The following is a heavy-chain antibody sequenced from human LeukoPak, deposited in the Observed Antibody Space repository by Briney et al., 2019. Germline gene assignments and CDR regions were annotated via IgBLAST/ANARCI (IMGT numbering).Heavy chain of an antibody. CDR2: INLDGSEK. J-gene: IGHJ6*04. Sequence: GGSLRLSCSASGFTFTTYDMTWVRQAPGKGLEGVANINLDGSEKYYVDSVKGRFTISRDNAKNSLYLQMNSLRAEDTAVYYCAELGITMIGGVWGKGTTVTISS. V-gene: IGHV3-7*01. CDR1: GFTFTTYD. D-gene: IGHD3-10*02. CDR3: AELGITMIGGV.